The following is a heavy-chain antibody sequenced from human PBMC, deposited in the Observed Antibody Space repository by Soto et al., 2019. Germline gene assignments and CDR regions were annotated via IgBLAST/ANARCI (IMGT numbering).Heavy chain of an antibody. V-gene: IGHV4-39*01. CDR1: GGSISSSSYY. Sequence: SETLSLTCTVSGGSISSSSYYWGWIRQPPGKGLEWIGSIYYSGSTYYNPSLKSRVTISVDTSKNQFSLKLSSVTAADTAVYYCAIVGDKGVYGMDVWGQGTTVTVSS. D-gene: IGHD1-26*01. CDR2: IYYSGST. J-gene: IGHJ6*02. CDR3: AIVGDKGVYGMDV.